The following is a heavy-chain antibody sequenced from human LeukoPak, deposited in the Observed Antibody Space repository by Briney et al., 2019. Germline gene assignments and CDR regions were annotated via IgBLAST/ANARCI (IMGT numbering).Heavy chain of an antibody. CDR2: SRDKGNRYST. CDR3: TRLGIAPRDFDY. V-gene: IGHV3-72*01. CDR1: GFTFRMYA. J-gene: IGHJ4*02. Sequence: PGGSLRLSCTASGFTFRMYAMSWVRQAPGKGLEWVGRSRDKGNRYSTAYAASVRGRFTISRDDSKNSLYLQMNSLKIEDTAVYYCTRLGIAPRDFDYWGQGTLVTVSS. D-gene: IGHD6-6*01.